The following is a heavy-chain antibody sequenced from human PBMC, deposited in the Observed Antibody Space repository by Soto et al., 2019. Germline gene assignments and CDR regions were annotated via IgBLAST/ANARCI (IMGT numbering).Heavy chain of an antibody. CDR2: IIPILSIA. Sequence: QVQLVQSGAEVKKPGSSVKVSCKASGGTFSSYTITWVRQAPGQGLEWMGRIIPILSIANYAQKFQGRVTITADKSTSTAYMELSSLRSEDTAVYYCAREGPAAGGNWFDPWGQGTLVTVSS. CDR3: AREGPAAGGNWFDP. D-gene: IGHD6-13*01. CDR1: GGTFSSYT. J-gene: IGHJ5*02. V-gene: IGHV1-69*08.